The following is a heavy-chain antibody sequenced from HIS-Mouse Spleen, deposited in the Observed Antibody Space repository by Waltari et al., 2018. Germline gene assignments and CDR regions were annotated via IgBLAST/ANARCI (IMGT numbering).Heavy chain of an antibody. V-gene: IGHV4-39*07. J-gene: IGHJ2*01. CDR3: AREIPYSSSWYDWYFDL. CDR2: FYYSGST. Sequence: QLQLQESGPGLVKPSETLSLTCTVSGGSISSSSYYWGWIRQPPGKGLEWIGSFYYSGSTYDNPYLKSRVTISVDTSKNQFSLKLSSVTAADTAVYYCAREIPYSSSWYDWYFDLWGRGTLVTVSS. CDR1: GGSISSSSYY. D-gene: IGHD6-13*01.